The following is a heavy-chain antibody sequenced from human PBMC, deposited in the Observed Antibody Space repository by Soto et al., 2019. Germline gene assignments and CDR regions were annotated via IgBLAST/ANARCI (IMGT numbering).Heavy chain of an antibody. CDR3: ARELSGRKPFDY. CDR2: ISYDGSNK. Sequence: QVQLVESGGGVVQPGRSLRLSCAASGFTFSSYAKHWVRQAPGKGLEWVAVISYDGSNKYYADSVKGRFTISRDNSKNTLYPQMNSLRAEDTAVYYCARELSGRKPFDYWGPGTLVTVSS. D-gene: IGHD3-3*01. CDR1: GFTFSSYA. J-gene: IGHJ4*02. V-gene: IGHV3-30-3*01.